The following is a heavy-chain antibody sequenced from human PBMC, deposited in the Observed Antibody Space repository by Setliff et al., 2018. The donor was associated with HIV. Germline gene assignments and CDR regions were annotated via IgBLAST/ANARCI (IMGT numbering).Heavy chain of an antibody. D-gene: IGHD6-19*01. V-gene: IGHV3-20*04. J-gene: IGHJ4*02. CDR1: GFTFDVYG. Sequence: GGSLRLSCTASGFTFDVYGMAWVRQAPGKGLEWVSGINWNGAATGYADSVKGRFTISRDNTKNSLYLQMNRLRAEDTALYYCASLFSKEVAGDDYWGQGTLVTVSS. CDR2: INWNGAAT. CDR3: ASLFSKEVAGDDY.